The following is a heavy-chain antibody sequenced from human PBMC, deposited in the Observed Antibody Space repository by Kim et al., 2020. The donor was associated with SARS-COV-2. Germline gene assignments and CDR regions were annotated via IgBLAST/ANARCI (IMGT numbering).Heavy chain of an antibody. J-gene: IGHJ4*02. CDR3: ARHVTMVRGAKDYYFDY. CDR1: GGSISSYY. Sequence: SETLSLTCTVSGGSISSYYWSWIRQPPGKGLEWIGYIYYSGSTNYNPSLKSRVTISVDTSKNQFSLKLSSVTAADPAVYYCARHVTMVRGAKDYYFDYWGQGTLVTVSS. V-gene: IGHV4-59*08. D-gene: IGHD3-10*01. CDR2: IYYSGST.